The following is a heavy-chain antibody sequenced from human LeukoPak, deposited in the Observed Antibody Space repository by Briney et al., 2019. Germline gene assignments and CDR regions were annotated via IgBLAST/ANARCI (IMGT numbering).Heavy chain of an antibody. CDR3: AHRWSGYYPFDY. Sequence: SGPTLVNPTQTLTLTFTFSGFSLSTSGVGVGWIRQPPGKALEWLALIYWNDDKRYSPSLKSRLTITKDTSKNQVVLTMTNMDPVDTATYYCAHRWSGYYPFDYWGQGTLVTVSS. J-gene: IGHJ4*02. CDR2: IYWNDDK. D-gene: IGHD3-3*01. CDR1: GFSLSTSGVG. V-gene: IGHV2-5*01.